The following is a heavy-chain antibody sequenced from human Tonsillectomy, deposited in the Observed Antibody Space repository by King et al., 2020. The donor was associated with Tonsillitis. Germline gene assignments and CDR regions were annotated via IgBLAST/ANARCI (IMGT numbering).Heavy chain of an antibody. J-gene: IGHJ3*02. V-gene: IGHV3-21*01. CDR2: ISSSSSYI. CDR3: ARVSVVDNPADAFDI. D-gene: IGHD3-22*01. CDR1: GFTFSSYS. Sequence: VQLVESGGGLVKPGGSLRLSCAASGFTFSSYSMNWVRQAPGKGLEWVSSISSSSSYIYYADSVKGRFTISRDNAKNSLYLQMNSLRAEDTAVYYCARVSVVDNPADAFDIWGQGTMVTASS.